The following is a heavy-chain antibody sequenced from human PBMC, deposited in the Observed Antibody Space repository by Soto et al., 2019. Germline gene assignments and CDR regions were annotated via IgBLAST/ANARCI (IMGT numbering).Heavy chain of an antibody. Sequence: VASVKVSCKASGYTFTSYYMHWVRQAPGQGLEWMGIINPSGGSTSYAQKFQGRVTMTRDTSTSTVYMELSSLRSEDTAVYYCARDGIVRFLEWSPSYYYYYMDVWGKGTTVTVSS. J-gene: IGHJ6*03. CDR3: ARDGIVRFLEWSPSYYYYYMDV. CDR1: GYTFTSYY. D-gene: IGHD3-3*01. CDR2: INPSGGST. V-gene: IGHV1-46*03.